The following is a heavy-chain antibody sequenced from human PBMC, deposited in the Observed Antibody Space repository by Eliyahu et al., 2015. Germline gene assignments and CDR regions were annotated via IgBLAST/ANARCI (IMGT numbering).Heavy chain of an antibody. V-gene: IGHV1-2*02. J-gene: IGHJ4*02. D-gene: IGHD2-2*02. CDR3: ARGGVRCSSTSCYINY. CDR1: GYTFAGYX. Sequence: QVHLVQSGAEVKIPGASVKVSCKASGYTFAGYXMHWVRQAPGQGLEWMGWINPNTGDINYAQQFQGRVALTRDTSINTAYMELYTLRSDDTAVYFCARGGVRCSSTSCYINYWGQGTLVTVSS. CDR2: INPNTGDI.